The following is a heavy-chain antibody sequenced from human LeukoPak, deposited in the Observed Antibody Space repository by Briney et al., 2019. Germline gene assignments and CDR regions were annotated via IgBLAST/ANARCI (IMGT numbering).Heavy chain of an antibody. Sequence: GGSLRLSCAASGFTFSPYSMNWVRQAPGKGLEWVSYMSSGGSTIYYADSVKGRFTISRDNAKNSLYLQMNSLRAEDTAVYYCARGPRVYFDYWGQGTLVTVSS. CDR2: MSSGGSTI. J-gene: IGHJ4*02. CDR3: ARGPRVYFDY. CDR1: GFTFSPYS. V-gene: IGHV3-48*04.